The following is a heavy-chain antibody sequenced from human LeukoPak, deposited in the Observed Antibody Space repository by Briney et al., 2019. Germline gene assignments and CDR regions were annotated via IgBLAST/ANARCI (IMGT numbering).Heavy chain of an antibody. J-gene: IGHJ4*02. V-gene: IGHV1-2*02. D-gene: IGHD6-6*01. CDR3: ARVGYSSSGEIAY. CDR2: INPNTGGT. Sequence: ASVKVSCKASGYIFTGYYIHWVRQAPGLGLEWMGWINPNTGGTNYAQNFQGRVTMTRDTSITTAYMDLSSLRSDDTAVYYCARVGYSSSGEIAYWGQGTLVTVSS. CDR1: GYIFTGYY.